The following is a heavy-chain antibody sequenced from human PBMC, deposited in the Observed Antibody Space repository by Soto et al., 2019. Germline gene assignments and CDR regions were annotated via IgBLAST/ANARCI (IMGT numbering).Heavy chain of an antibody. V-gene: IGHV4-59*08. CDR2: IYYSGGT. J-gene: IGHJ4*02. D-gene: IGHD3-10*01. CDR1: GGSISSYY. Sequence: PSETLSLTCTVSGGSISSYYWSWIRQPPGKGLEWIGYIYYSGGTNYNPSLKSRVTISVDTSKNQFSLKLNSMTAADTAVYYCARHNYGSGSTYFDYWGQRTLVT. CDR3: ARHNYGSGSTYFDY.